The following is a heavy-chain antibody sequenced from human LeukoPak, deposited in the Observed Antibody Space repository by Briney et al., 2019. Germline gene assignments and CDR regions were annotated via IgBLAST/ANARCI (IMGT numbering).Heavy chain of an antibody. CDR3: ARSEREIRGGSCDY. CDR2: TYYRSKWYN. J-gene: IGHJ4*02. CDR1: GDSVSSNSAA. Sequence: SQTLSLTCAISGDSVSSNSAAWNWIRQSPSSGLEWLGRTYYRSKWYNDYAVSVKSRITINPDTSKNQFSLQLNPVTPEDTAVYYCARSEREIRGGSCDYWGQGTLVTVSS. D-gene: IGHD1-14*01. V-gene: IGHV6-1*01.